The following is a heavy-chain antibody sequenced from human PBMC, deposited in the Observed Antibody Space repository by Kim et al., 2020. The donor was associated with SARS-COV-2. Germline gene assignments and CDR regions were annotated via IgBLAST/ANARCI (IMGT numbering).Heavy chain of an antibody. D-gene: IGHD1-1*01. CDR2: IWYDASKK. Sequence: GGSLRLSCAASGFTFISYGMHWVCQAPGKGPEWVAVIWYDASKKYYIDSVKGRFTISRDNSKNTLFLQMDTLRAEDTAIYYCARGNDANSGVYDYWGQGT. V-gene: IGHV3-33*01. J-gene: IGHJ4*02. CDR1: GFTFISYG. CDR3: ARGNDANSGVYDY.